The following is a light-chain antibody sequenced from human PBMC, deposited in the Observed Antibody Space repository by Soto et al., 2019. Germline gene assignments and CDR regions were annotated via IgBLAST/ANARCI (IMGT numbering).Light chain of an antibody. V-gene: IGLV2-11*01. CDR1: SSDVGDYNY. CDR3: CSYAGSYTWV. J-gene: IGLJ3*02. Sequence: QSALTQPRSVSGSPGQSVTIACTGTSSDVGDYNYVSWYQQHPGKAPKLLIYAVNMRPSGVPDRFSGSKSGNTASLTISGLQAEDEADYSCCSYAGSYTWVFGGGTKVTVL. CDR2: AVN.